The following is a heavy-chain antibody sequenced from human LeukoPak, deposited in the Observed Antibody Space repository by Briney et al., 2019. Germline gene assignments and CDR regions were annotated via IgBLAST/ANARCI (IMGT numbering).Heavy chain of an antibody. V-gene: IGHV3-7*01. D-gene: IGHD1-26*01. CDR1: GFTFSRYW. CDR3: ARVVGATSLDY. CDR2: IKQDGSEK. Sequence: GGSLRLSCAASGFTFSRYWMSWVRQAPGKGLEWVANIKQDGSEKYYVDSVKGRFTISRDNAKNSLYLQMNSLRAEDTAVYYCARVVGATSLDYWGQGTLVTVSS. J-gene: IGHJ4*02.